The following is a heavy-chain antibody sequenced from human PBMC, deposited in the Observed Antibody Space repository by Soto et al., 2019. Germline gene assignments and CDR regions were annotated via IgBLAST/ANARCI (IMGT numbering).Heavy chain of an antibody. D-gene: IGHD3-16*01. CDR1: GFTFSDYY. CDR2: IGGSSRYT. CDR3: ATLVGRDS. V-gene: IGHV3-11*05. Sequence: QVQLVESGGGLVKPGGSLRLSCAASGFTFSDYYMSWVRQAPGKGLEWLSYIGGSSRYTEYADSVKGRFTISRDNAKNSLYLQMNSVRAEDTAVYYCATLVGRDSWGQGTLVTVSS. J-gene: IGHJ5*01.